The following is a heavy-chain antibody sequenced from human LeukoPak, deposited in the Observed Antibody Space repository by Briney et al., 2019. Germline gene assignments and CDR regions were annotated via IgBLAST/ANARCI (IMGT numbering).Heavy chain of an antibody. CDR1: GYTFTGYY. D-gene: IGHD4-17*01. V-gene: IGHV1-2*02. J-gene: IGHJ6*03. CDR3: ARSYGDHYYYYYYMDV. Sequence: ASVKVSCKASGYTFTGYYMHWVRQAPGQGLEWMGWINPNSGGTNYAQKFQGRVTMTRDTSISTAYMELSRLRSDDTAVCYCARSYGDHYYYYYYMDVWGKGTTVTVSS. CDR2: INPNSGGT.